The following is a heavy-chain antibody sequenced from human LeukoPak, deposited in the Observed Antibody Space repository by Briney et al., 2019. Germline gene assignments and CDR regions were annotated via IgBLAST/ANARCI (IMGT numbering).Heavy chain of an antibody. CDR1: GFTFSSYS. Sequence: GGSLRLSCAAPGFTFSSYSMNWVRQAPGKGLEWVSSISSGSKYIYYADSVKGRLTISRDNAKNSLYLQMNSLRAEDTAVYYCARVGIGGYSYGYVDYWGQGTLVTVSS. D-gene: IGHD5-18*01. V-gene: IGHV3-21*01. CDR3: ARVGIGGYSYGYVDY. J-gene: IGHJ4*02. CDR2: ISSGSKYI.